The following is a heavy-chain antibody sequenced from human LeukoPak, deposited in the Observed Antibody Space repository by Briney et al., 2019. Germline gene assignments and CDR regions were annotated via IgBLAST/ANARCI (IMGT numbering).Heavy chain of an antibody. CDR3: ARQMLYYYDSSGYYDDAFDI. CDR2: IYYSGST. V-gene: IGHV4-59*08. J-gene: IGHJ3*02. Sequence: SETLSLTCTVSGGSISSYYWSWIRQPPGKGLEWIGYIYYSGSTNYNPSLKSRVTISVDTSKNQFSLKLSSVTAADTAVYYCARQMLYYYDSSGYYDDAFDIWGQGTMVTVSS. CDR1: GGSISSYY. D-gene: IGHD3-22*01.